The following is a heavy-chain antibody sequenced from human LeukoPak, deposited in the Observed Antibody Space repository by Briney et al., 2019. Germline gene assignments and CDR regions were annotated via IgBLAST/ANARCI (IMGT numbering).Heavy chain of an antibody. CDR2: ISYDGSNK. D-gene: IGHD5-24*01. J-gene: IGHJ4*02. CDR3: AKGGGQWLLDY. V-gene: IGHV3-30*18. CDR1: GFTFSSYG. Sequence: PGRSLRLSCAASGFTFSSYGMHWVRQAPGKGLEWVAVISYDGSNKYYADSVKGRFTISRDNSKNTLYLQMNSLRAEDTAVYYCAKGGGQWLLDYWGQGTLVTVSS.